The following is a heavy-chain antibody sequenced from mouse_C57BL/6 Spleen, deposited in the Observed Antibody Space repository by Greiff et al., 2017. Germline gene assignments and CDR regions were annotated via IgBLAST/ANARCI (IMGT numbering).Heavy chain of an antibody. CDR3: ALITTVVAEDY. Sequence: VKLQQPGAELVKPGASVKLSCKASGYTFTSYWMHWVKQRPGQGLEWIGMIHPNSGSTNYNEKFKSKATLTVDKSSSTAYMQLSSLTSEDSAVYYCALITTVVAEDYWGQGTTLTVSS. CDR2: IHPNSGST. CDR1: GYTFTSYW. V-gene: IGHV1-64*01. D-gene: IGHD1-1*01. J-gene: IGHJ2*01.